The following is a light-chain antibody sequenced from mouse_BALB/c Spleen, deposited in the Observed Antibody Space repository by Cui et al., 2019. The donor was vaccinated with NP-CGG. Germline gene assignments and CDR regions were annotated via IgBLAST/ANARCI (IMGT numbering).Light chain of an antibody. V-gene: IGLV1*01. Sequence: AVLCQASALTTSPGKTVTLTCRSSTGAVTTSNYANWVQEKPDHLFTGLIGGTNNRAPGVPARFSGSLIGDKAALTITGAQTEDEAIYFCALWYSNHWVFGGGTKLTVL. J-gene: IGLJ1*01. CDR3: ALWYSNHWV. CDR1: TGAVTTSNY. CDR2: GTN.